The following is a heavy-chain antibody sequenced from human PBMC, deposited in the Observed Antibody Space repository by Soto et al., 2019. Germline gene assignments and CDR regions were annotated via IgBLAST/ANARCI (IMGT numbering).Heavy chain of an antibody. CDR2: IYYSGST. Sequence: PSETLSLTCTVSGGSISSSSYYWGWIRQPPGKGLEWIGSIYYSGSTYYNPSLKSRVTISVDTSKNQFSLKLSSVTAADTAVYYCARPRSGAAAPGGMDVWGQGTTVTVSS. D-gene: IGHD6-13*01. CDR3: ARPRSGAAAPGGMDV. J-gene: IGHJ6*02. CDR1: GGSISSSSYY. V-gene: IGHV4-39*01.